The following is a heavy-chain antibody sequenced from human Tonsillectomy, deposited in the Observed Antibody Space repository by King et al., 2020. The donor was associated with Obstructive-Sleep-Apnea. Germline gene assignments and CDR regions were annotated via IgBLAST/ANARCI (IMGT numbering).Heavy chain of an antibody. D-gene: IGHD6-13*01. J-gene: IGHJ3*02. Sequence: VQLVESGGGLVQPGGSLRLSCAASGFTFSGYNMNWVRQAPGKGLEWVSYISSSSSTIYYADSVKGRFTISRDNAKNSLYLQMNRLRAEDTAVYYCARDLVPDAFDIWGQGTMVTVSS. CDR1: GFTFSGYN. V-gene: IGHV3-48*04. CDR3: ARDLVPDAFDI. CDR2: ISSSSSTI.